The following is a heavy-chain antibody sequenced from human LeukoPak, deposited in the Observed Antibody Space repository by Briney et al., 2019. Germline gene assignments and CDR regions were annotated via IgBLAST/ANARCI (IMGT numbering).Heavy chain of an antibody. CDR1: GYTFTSYG. CDR2: ISSYNGNT. J-gene: IGHJ4*02. D-gene: IGHD3-22*01. V-gene: IGHV1-18*01. Sequence: GVSVKVSCKASGYTFTSYGISWVRQAPGQGLEWMGWISSYNGNTNYAQKLQGRVTMTTDTSTSTAYVELRSLRSDDTAVYYCAREPTSYYYDSYGYYTRDYFDYWGQGTLVTVSS. CDR3: AREPTSYYYDSYGYYTRDYFDY.